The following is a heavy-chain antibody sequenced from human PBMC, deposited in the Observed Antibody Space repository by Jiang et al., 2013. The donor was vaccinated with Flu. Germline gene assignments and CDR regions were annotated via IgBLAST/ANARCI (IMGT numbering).Heavy chain of an antibody. Sequence: GLVKPSETLSLTCSVSGGSISRSNYFWGWVRQPPGKGLEWIGSIYYNENTYYNPSLKSRVTISVDTSKNQFSLKLNSVTAADTAVYYCARSPYDSGDFYFDFWGQGTLVTVSS. D-gene: IGHD4-17*01. CDR3: ARSPYDSGDFYFDF. V-gene: IGHV4-39*01. J-gene: IGHJ4*02. CDR1: GGSISRSNYF. CDR2: IYYNENT.